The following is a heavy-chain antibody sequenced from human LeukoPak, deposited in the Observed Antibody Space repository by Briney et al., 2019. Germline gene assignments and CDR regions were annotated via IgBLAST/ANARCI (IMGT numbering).Heavy chain of an antibody. CDR1: GGSISSGSYY. V-gene: IGHV4-61*02. D-gene: IGHD3-22*01. J-gene: IGHJ4*02. Sequence: PSETLSLTCTVSGGSISSGSYYWSWIRQPAGKGLEWIGRIYTCGSTNYNPSLKSRVTISLDTSENHFSLKLSSVTAADTAVYYCARVTTGGYYNYWGQGTLVTVSS. CDR3: ARVTTGGYYNY. CDR2: IYTCGST.